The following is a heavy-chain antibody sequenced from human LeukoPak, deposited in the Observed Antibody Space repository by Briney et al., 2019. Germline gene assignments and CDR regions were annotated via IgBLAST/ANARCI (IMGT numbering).Heavy chain of an antibody. CDR2: ISSSGSTI. CDR1: GFTFSNYE. J-gene: IGHJ4*02. CDR3: ARDSYGDANFDS. Sequence: GGSLRLSCAASGFTFSNYEMSWVRQTPGKGLEWVSYISSSGSTIYYADSVKGRFTISRDISKNAVYLQMNSLRAEDTAVYYCARDSYGDANFDSWGQGTLVTVSS. V-gene: IGHV3-48*03. D-gene: IGHD4-17*01.